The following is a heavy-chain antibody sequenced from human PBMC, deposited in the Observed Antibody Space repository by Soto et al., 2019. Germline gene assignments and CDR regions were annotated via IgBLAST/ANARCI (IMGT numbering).Heavy chain of an antibody. Sequence: QVQLQESGPGLVKPSQTLSLTCTVSGGSISSGGYYWSWIRQHPGKGLEWIGYIYYSGSTYYNPSLKSRVTISVDTSKNQFSLKLSSVTAAYTAVYYCARWADGGNSYDYWGQGTLVTVSS. CDR3: ARWADGGNSYDY. V-gene: IGHV4-31*03. CDR1: GGSISSGGYY. CDR2: IYYSGST. D-gene: IGHD2-15*01. J-gene: IGHJ4*02.